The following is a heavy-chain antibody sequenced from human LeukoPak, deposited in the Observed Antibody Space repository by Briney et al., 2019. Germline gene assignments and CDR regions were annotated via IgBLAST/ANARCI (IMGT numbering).Heavy chain of an antibody. Sequence: GGSLRLSCSASGFIISDYAMHWVRQAPGKGLEYVSGISANGGSTYYADSVKGRFTISSDTSKNTLYLQMSTLRAEDTAIYYCVKDLYKGDSASWYFFHYWGQGTLVTVSS. D-gene: IGHD6-13*01. CDR2: ISANGGST. CDR3: VKDLYKGDSASWYFFHY. J-gene: IGHJ4*02. V-gene: IGHV3-64D*06. CDR1: GFIISDYA.